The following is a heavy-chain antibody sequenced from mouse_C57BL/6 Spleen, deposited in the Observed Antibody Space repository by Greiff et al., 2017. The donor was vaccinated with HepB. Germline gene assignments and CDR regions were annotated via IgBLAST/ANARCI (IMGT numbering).Heavy chain of an antibody. CDR2: IRNKANGYTT. CDR1: GFTFTDYY. Sequence: EVQRVESGGGLVQPGGSLILSCAASGFTFTDYYMSWVRQPPGKALEWLGFIRNKANGYTTEYSASVKGRFTISRDNSQSILYLQMNALRAEDSATYYCARSLRYYAMDYWGQGTSVTVSS. J-gene: IGHJ4*01. V-gene: IGHV7-3*01. D-gene: IGHD2-12*01. CDR3: ARSLRYYAMDY.